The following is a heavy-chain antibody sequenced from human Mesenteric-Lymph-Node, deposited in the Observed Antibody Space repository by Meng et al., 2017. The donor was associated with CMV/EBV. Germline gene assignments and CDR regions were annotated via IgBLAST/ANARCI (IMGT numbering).Heavy chain of an antibody. J-gene: IGHJ5*02. CDR1: GGSFSGNY. CDR3: ARGRVGPSSTSNWFDP. V-gene: IGHV4-34*01. CDR2: INHSGST. Sequence: GSLRLSCAVYGGSFSGNYWSWIRQPPGKGLEWIGEINHSGSTNYNPSLKSRVTLSVDTSKNQFSLTLTSVTAADTAVYYCARGRVGPSSTSNWFDPWGQGILVTVSS. D-gene: IGHD2-2*01.